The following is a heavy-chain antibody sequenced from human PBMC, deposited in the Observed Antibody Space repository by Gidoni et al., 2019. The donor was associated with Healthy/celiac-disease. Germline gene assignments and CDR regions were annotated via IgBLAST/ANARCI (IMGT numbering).Heavy chain of an antibody. D-gene: IGHD3-10*01. Sequence: QVQLQESGPGLVQPSETLSLTCTVSGGSVSSGSYYWSWIRQPPGKGLEWIGYIYYSGSTNYNPSLKSRVTISVDTSKNQFSLKLSSVTAADTAVYYCARAFTVRGVNPFDYWGQGTLVTVSS. CDR1: GGSVSSGSYY. CDR3: ARAFTVRGVNPFDY. V-gene: IGHV4-61*01. J-gene: IGHJ4*02. CDR2: IYYSGST.